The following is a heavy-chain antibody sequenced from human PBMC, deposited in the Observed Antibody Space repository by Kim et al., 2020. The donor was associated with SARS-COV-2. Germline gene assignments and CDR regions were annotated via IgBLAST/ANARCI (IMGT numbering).Heavy chain of an antibody. V-gene: IGHV1-46*01. J-gene: IGHJ4*02. D-gene: IGHD4-17*01. CDR2: A. Sequence: ATCAHGFQGRVTMTRDTSTSTVYMELSSLRSEDTAVYSCARGLRTAVFDYWGQGTLVTVSS. CDR3: ARGLRTAVFDY.